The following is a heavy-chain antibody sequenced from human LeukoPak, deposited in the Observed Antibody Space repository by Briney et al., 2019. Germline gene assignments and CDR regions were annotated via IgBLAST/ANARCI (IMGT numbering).Heavy chain of an antibody. V-gene: IGHV1-2*02. CDR2: INPNSGAT. CDR1: GYTFSGYY. Sequence: GASVKVSCKASGYTFSGYYMHWGRQAPGQGLEWMGWINPNSGATNYAQTLQGRVTMTRDTSISIVYMELSRLRTDDTAVYYCARALRYDDSSGYYAYWGQGTLVTVSS. D-gene: IGHD3-22*01. CDR3: ARALRYDDSSGYYAY. J-gene: IGHJ4*02.